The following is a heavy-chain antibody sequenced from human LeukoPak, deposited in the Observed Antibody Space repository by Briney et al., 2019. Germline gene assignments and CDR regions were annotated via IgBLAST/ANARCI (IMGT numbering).Heavy chain of an antibody. J-gene: IGHJ4*02. CDR2: ISGSGDST. CDR3: ARAQYGGYTRGSFDY. CDR1: GFTFRSYA. Sequence: PGGSLRLSCAASGFTFRSYAMSWVRQAPGKGLEWVSGISGSGDSTYYADSVKGRFTISRDNSKNTLYLQMNSLRAEDTAVYYCARAQYGGYTRGSFDYWGQGTLVTVSS. D-gene: IGHD5-12*01. V-gene: IGHV3-23*01.